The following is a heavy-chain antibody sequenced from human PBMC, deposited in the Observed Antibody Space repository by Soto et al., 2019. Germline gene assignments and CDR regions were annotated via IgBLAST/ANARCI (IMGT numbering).Heavy chain of an antibody. CDR3: ARGRAVAGYYWFFDL. CDR1: GFTFSSDD. CDR2: IGTTGDT. Sequence: EVQLVESGGGLVQPGGSLRLSCAASGFTFSSDDMHWVRQTTGKGLEWVSSIGTTGDTYYPGSVKGRFTIPRENAKNSLYRQMNSLRVGDTAVYYCARGRAVAGYYWFFDLWGRGTLVTVSS. D-gene: IGHD6-19*01. V-gene: IGHV3-13*01. J-gene: IGHJ2*01.